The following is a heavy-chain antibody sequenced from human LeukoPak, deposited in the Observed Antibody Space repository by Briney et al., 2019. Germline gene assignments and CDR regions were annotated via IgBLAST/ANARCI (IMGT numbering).Heavy chain of an antibody. D-gene: IGHD2-15*01. CDR3: AREGIRGYCSGGSCYYGMDV. V-gene: IGHV4-39*07. Sequence: SETLSLTCTVSGGSISSSSYYGGWIRQPPGKGLEWIGSIYYSGSTYYNPSLKSRVTISVDTSKNQFSLKLSSVTAADTAVYYCAREGIRGYCSGGSCYYGMDVWGQGTTVTVSS. CDR2: IYYSGST. J-gene: IGHJ6*02. CDR1: GGSISSSSYY.